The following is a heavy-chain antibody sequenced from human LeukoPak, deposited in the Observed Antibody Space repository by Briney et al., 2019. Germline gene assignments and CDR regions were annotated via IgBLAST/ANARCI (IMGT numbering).Heavy chain of an antibody. D-gene: IGHD5-18*01. Sequence: SVTVSCKASGGTFSSYAISWVRQAPGQGLEWMGRIIPILGIANYAQKFQGRVTITADKSTSTAYMELSSLRSEDTAVYYCARASVGYSSYYYGMDVWGQGTTVTVSS. V-gene: IGHV1-69*04. CDR2: IIPILGIA. J-gene: IGHJ6*02. CDR1: GGTFSSYA. CDR3: ARASVGYSSYYYGMDV.